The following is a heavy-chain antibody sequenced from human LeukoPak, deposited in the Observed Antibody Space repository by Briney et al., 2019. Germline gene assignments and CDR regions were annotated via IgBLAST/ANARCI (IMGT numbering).Heavy chain of an antibody. Sequence: ASVKVSCKASGYTFSSYGITWVRQAPGQGLEWMGWISGYNDNTNYAQKLQGRVTMTTDTSTSTAYMELRSLRSDDTAVYYCARDLDTNEIDYWGQGALVTVSS. CDR1: GYTFSSYG. V-gene: IGHV1-18*01. CDR3: ARDLDTNEIDY. CDR2: ISGYNDNT. D-gene: IGHD2-2*01. J-gene: IGHJ4*02.